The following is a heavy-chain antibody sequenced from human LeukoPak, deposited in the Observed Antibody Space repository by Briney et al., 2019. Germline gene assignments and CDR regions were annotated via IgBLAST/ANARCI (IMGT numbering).Heavy chain of an antibody. Sequence: GGSLRLSCAASGFTFSSYTMNWVRQAPGKGLEWVSSISSTSSNIYYADSVKGRFTISRDNAKNSLYLQMNSLRAEDTAVYYCARAYGGLDYYYYYYMDVWGKGTTVTVSS. J-gene: IGHJ6*03. CDR3: ARAYGGLDYYYYYYMDV. CDR1: GFTFSSYT. D-gene: IGHD3-10*01. V-gene: IGHV3-21*01. CDR2: ISSTSSNI.